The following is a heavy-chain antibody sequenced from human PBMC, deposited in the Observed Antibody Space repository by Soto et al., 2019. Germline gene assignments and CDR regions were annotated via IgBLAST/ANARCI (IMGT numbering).Heavy chain of an antibody. CDR1: GGTFSSYA. CDR2: IIPIFGIA. V-gene: IGHV1-69*13. CDR3: AKLGYCSSTSCPTFNH. D-gene: IGHD2-2*01. J-gene: IGHJ5*02. Sequence: ASVKVSCKASGGTFSSYAISWVRQAPGQGLEWMGGIIPIFGIANYAQKFQGRVTITADESTSTAYMELSSLRSEDTAVYYCAKLGYCSSTSCPTFNHWGQGTPVTVSS.